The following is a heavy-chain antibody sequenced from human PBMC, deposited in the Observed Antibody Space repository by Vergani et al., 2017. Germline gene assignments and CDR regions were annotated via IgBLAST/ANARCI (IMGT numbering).Heavy chain of an antibody. J-gene: IGHJ6*03. Sequence: QVQLVQSGAEVKKPGASVKVSCKASGYTFTSYYMHWVRQAPGQGLEWMGIINPSGGSTSYAQKFQGRVTMTRNTSINTAYMELSRLSFEDAAVYYCARSTDYPDDYVSSDYFRRTLDVWGKGTTVTVS. V-gene: IGHV1-46*01. D-gene: IGHD4/OR15-4a*01. CDR3: ARSTDYPDDYVSSDYFRRTLDV. CDR1: GYTFTSYY. CDR2: INPSGGST.